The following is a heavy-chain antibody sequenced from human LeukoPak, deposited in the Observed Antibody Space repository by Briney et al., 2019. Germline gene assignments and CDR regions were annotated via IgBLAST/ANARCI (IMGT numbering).Heavy chain of an antibody. CDR1: GYTFTSYG. D-gene: IGHD3-10*01. CDR2: INAYNGNT. CDR3: ARDYYGSGSYYKDY. Sequence: ASVNVSCKASGYTFTSYGISWVRQAPGQGLWWMVWINAYNGNTNYSQKLQGRVTMTRNTSISTAYMELSSLISEDTAVYYCARDYYGSGSYYKDYWGQGTLVTVSS. V-gene: IGHV1-18*01. J-gene: IGHJ4*02.